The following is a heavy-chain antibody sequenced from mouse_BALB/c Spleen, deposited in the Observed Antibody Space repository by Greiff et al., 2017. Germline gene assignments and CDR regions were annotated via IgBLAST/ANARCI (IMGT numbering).Heavy chain of an antibody. CDR3: ARDLFDYGTRGAGFAY. J-gene: IGHJ3*01. CDR1: GFTFSDYY. D-gene: IGHD2-4*01. Sequence: DVMLVESGGGLVKPGGSLKLSCAASGFTFSDYYMYWVRQTPGQRLEWVATISDGGSYTYYPDSVKGRFTISRDNAKNNLYLQMSSLKSEDTAMYYCARDLFDYGTRGAGFAYWGQGTLVTVSA. V-gene: IGHV5-4*02. CDR2: ISDGGSYT.